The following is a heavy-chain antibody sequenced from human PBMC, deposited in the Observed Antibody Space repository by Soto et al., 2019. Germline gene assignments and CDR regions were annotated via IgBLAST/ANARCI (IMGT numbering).Heavy chain of an antibody. V-gene: IGHV3-7*01. CDR2: IKPDGSEQ. Sequence: GGSLRLSCAASEFTFDKYYMAWVRQAPGKGPEWVANIKPDGSEQYYVDSVKGRFTISRDNANNSLYLQMNSLRAEDTAVYFCARGNWNYYYGFDVWGQGTTVTVSS. CDR1: EFTFDKYY. CDR3: ARGNWNYYYGFDV. D-gene: IGHD1-20*01. J-gene: IGHJ6*02.